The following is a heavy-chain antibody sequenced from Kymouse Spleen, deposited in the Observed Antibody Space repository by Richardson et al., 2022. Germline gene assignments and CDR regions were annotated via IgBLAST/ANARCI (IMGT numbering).Heavy chain of an antibody. CDR2: ISGSGGST. V-gene: IGHV3-23*04. D-gene: IGHD3-10*01. Sequence: EVQLVESGGGLVQPGGSLRLSCAASGFTFSSYAMSWVRQAPGKGLEWVSAISGSGGSTYYADSVKGRFTISRDNSKNTLYLQMNSLRAEDTAVYYCAKEGYYGSGSSDFFDPWGQGTLVTVSS. CDR3: AKEGYYGSGSSDFFDP. CDR1: GFTFSSYA. J-gene: IGHJ5*02.